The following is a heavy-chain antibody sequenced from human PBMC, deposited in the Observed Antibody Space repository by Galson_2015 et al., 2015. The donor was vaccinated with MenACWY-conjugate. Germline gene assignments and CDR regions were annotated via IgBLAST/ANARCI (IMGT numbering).Heavy chain of an antibody. V-gene: IGHV1-3*01. CDR2: ITAGNSDT. CDR3: ARVGANYDKYLFAY. Sequence: SVKVSCKASGYPFTSYTTHWVRQAPGQRLEWMGWITAGNSDTKYSQKFQGRVTITRDTSASTAYMELSSLRSEDTAVYFCARVGANYDKYLFAYWGQGTLVTVSS. D-gene: IGHD3-9*01. CDR1: GYPFTSYT. J-gene: IGHJ4*02.